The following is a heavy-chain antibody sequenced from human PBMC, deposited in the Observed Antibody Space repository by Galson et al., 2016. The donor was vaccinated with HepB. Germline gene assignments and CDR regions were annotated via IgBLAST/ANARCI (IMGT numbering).Heavy chain of an antibody. D-gene: IGHD5-24*01. CDR3: ARQRGRHGYNSVDY. Sequence: QSGAEVKEPGESLRISCKGSGYSFSSYWITWVRQRPGKGLEWIGRVDPGDSYGNYSPSFQGHVTISADKSISTASLQWTNLKASDTAMYYCARQRGRHGYNSVDYWGQGTLVTVSA. CDR1: GYSFSSYW. V-gene: IGHV5-10-1*01. J-gene: IGHJ4*02. CDR2: VDPGDSYG.